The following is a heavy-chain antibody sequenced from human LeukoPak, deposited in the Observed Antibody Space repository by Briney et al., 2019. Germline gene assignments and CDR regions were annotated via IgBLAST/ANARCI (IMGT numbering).Heavy chain of an antibody. CDR1: GFTVDSSA. CDR3: ETELAAVS. CDR2: VQSDGRRV. J-gene: IGHJ5*02. D-gene: IGHD6-19*01. Sequence: GGSLRLSCVVSGFTVDSSAMHWVRQAPGKGLVWVSGVQSDGRRVTYADSVKGRFTVSRDTAKSTLHLQRNSLRAEDTAVYYCETELAAVSWGQGTLVTVS. V-gene: IGHV3-74*03.